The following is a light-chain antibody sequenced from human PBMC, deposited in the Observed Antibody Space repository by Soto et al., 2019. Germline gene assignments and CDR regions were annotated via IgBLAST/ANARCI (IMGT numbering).Light chain of an antibody. Sequence: QSALTQPASVSRSPGQSITISCTGTSSDVGGCNYVSWYQQDPGKAPKLMIYDVNNRPSGVSNRFSGSKSGNTASLTISGLQAEDEAYYYCSSYTSSSTLAVFGGGTKLTVL. CDR2: DVN. V-gene: IGLV2-14*01. CDR3: SSYTSSSTLAV. CDR1: SSDVGGCNY. J-gene: IGLJ2*01.